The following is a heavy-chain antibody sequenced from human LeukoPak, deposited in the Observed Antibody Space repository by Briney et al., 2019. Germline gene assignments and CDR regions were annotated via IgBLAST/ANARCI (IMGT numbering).Heavy chain of an antibody. Sequence: GGSLRLSCAASGFTFSSYGMHWVRQAPGKGLVWVSRINSDGSSTSYADSVKGRFTISRDNAKNTLYLQMNSLRAEDTAVYYCARGSLVRKYLDYWGQGTLVTVSS. CDR2: INSDGSST. J-gene: IGHJ4*02. D-gene: IGHD2/OR15-2a*01. CDR1: GFTFSSYG. V-gene: IGHV3-74*01. CDR3: ARGSLVRKYLDY.